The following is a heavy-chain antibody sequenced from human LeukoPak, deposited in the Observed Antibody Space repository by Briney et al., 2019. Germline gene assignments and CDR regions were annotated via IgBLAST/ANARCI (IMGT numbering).Heavy chain of an antibody. Sequence: GGSLRLSCAASGFTFSSYSMNWVRQAPGKGLEWVSSISSSSSYIYYADSVKGRFTISRDNAENSLYLQMNSLRAEDTAVYYCARDRDGGSGAFDYWGQGTLVTVSS. CDR3: ARDRDGGSGAFDY. CDR1: GFTFSSYS. D-gene: IGHD1-26*01. V-gene: IGHV3-21*01. CDR2: ISSSSSYI. J-gene: IGHJ4*02.